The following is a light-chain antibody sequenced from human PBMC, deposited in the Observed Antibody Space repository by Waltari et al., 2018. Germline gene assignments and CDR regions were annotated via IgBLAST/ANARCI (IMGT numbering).Light chain of an antibody. J-gene: IGKJ1*01. V-gene: IGKV2-28*01. CDR1: QSLLHRNGYTS. Sequence: DIVMTQSPLSLPVTPGEPASISCRSSQSLLHRNGYTSLDWYLQKPGQSPQLLIYLAFNRASGVPRFSGSGSGTDFTLKISRVEAEDVGVYYCMQTLQAPVTFGQGTKVEIK. CDR3: MQTLQAPVT. CDR2: LAF.